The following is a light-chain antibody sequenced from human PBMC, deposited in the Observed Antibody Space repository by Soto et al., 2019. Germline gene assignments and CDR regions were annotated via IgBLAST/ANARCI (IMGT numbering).Light chain of an antibody. CDR3: QQYNSYSLT. V-gene: IGKV1-5*03. J-gene: IGKJ4*01. CDR1: PGISTW. CDR2: KAS. Sequence: DSQMTQSPSTLSASVGDRITITCRASPGISTWLAWYQQKPGKAPKLLIYKASTLESGVPSRFSGSGSGTEFTLTISSLQPDDFATYYCQQYNSYSLTFGGGTKVKIK.